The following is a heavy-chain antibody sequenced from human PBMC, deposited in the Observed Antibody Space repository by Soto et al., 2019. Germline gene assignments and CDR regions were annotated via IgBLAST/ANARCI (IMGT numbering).Heavy chain of an antibody. CDR1: GFTFSSYA. CDR3: AKDGAKLVLMVYADY. V-gene: IGHV3-23*01. D-gene: IGHD2-8*01. CDR2: ISGRGGSP. Sequence: GGSRRLSCAASGFTFSSYAMSWVRQAPGKGLEWVAAISGRGGSPYYEDSVKGRFTISRDNSKNTLYMQMTSLRAEDTAVYYCAKDGAKLVLMVYADYWGQGTLVTVSS. J-gene: IGHJ4*02.